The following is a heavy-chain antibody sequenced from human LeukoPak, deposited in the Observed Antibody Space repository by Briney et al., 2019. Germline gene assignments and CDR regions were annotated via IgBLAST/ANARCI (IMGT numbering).Heavy chain of an antibody. J-gene: IGHJ4*02. V-gene: IGHV5-51*01. CDR1: GYSFTSYG. Sequence: GESLKISCKGSGYSFTSYGIGWVRQMPGKGLEWMGIIYPGDSDTRYSPSFQGQVTISADESISTAYLQWSSLKASDTAMYYCARGQVGATTALDYWGQGTLVTVSS. CDR2: IYPGDSDT. D-gene: IGHD1-26*01. CDR3: ARGQVGATTALDY.